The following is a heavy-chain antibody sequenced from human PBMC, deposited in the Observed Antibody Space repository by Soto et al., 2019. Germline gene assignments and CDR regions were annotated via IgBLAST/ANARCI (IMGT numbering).Heavy chain of an antibody. Sequence: QVQLVQSGAEVXXXXXXVKVSCKASGGTFSSYAISWVRQAPGQGLEXRGGIIPIFGTANYAQKFQGRVTITADEATSTAYMELTSLRSEDTAVYYCARVGGIVVVVATAYGMDVWGQGTTVTVSS. CDR3: ARVGGIVVVVATAYGMDV. CDR1: GGTFSSYA. V-gene: IGHV1-69*01. J-gene: IGHJ6*02. D-gene: IGHD2-15*01. CDR2: IIPIFGTA.